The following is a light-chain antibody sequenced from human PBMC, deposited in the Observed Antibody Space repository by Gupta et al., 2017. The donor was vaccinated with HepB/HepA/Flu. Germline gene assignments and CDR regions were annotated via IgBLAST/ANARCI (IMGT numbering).Light chain of an antibody. V-gene: IGKV1-5*03. Sequence: DIQLTQSPSTLSASVGDRVTITCRASQSITPWVTWYQQKPGKAPKFLIWKASTVESGVPSRFSGSGSGTEFTLTINSRQPDDSATYYCQNENNSSWTFGQGTKVDIK. CDR2: KAS. CDR1: QSITPW. CDR3: QNENNSSWT. J-gene: IGKJ1*01.